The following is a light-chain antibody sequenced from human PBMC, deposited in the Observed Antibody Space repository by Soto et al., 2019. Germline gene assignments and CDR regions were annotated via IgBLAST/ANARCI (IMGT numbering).Light chain of an antibody. J-gene: IGLJ3*02. Sequence: QSALTQPASVSRSPGQSITISCTGTSSDVGGYNYVSWYQQHPGKAPKLMIYDVGNRPSGVSNRFSGSKSGNTASLTISGLQAEDEADYYCSSYTSSITWVFGGGTKLTVL. CDR1: SSDVGGYNY. V-gene: IGLV2-14*01. CDR3: SSYTSSITWV. CDR2: DVG.